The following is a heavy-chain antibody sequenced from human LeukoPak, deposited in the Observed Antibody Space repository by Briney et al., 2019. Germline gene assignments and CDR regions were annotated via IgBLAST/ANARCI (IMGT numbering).Heavy chain of an antibody. J-gene: IGHJ3*02. CDR3: ARDQSVRLLQTSSTYFKHVFAI. Sequence: ASVKVSCKTSGYTFTNYGISWVRQAPRLRLEWIGWICAYNGNTNYAQKVQGRVAMTTDTSTSTAYMELRSLRFDDTAVYYCARDQSVRLLQTSSTYFKHVFAIWGQGSMVTVSS. V-gene: IGHV1-18*01. CDR2: ICAYNGNT. CDR1: GYTFTNYG. D-gene: IGHD6-13*01.